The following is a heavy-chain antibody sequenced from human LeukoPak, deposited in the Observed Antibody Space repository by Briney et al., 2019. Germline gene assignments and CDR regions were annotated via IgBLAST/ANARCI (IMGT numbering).Heavy chain of an antibody. CDR1: GFSFNNAW. D-gene: IGHD3-10*01. V-gene: IGHV3-21*01. CDR2: ISSSSSYI. Sequence: GGSLRLSCAASGFSFNNAWMSWVRQAPGKGLEWVSSISSSSSYIYYADSVKGRFTISRDNAKNSLYLQMNSLRAEDTAVYYCAPHGALMVRGVIIGYWGQGTLVTVSS. J-gene: IGHJ4*02. CDR3: APHGALMVRGVIIGY.